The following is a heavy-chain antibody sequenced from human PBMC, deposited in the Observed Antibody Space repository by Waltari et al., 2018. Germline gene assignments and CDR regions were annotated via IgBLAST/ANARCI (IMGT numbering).Heavy chain of an antibody. CDR1: CVSMSSTYW. D-gene: IGHD2-15*01. CDR3: GRDRGRGLYLDS. J-gene: IGHJ4*02. V-gene: IGHV4-4*02. CDR2: VHGSGKT. Sequence: PLPQSGPGLVKPAGPLSLTCAVSCVSMSSTYWWSWVRQSPGKGLEWIGQVHGSGKTNYNPSFASRVSVTLHTSANQFSLRVTSATAADTAVYYCGRDRGRGLYLDSWGQGTLVTVSP.